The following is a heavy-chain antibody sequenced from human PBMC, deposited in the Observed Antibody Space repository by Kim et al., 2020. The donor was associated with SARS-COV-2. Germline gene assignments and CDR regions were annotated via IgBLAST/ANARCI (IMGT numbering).Heavy chain of an antibody. D-gene: IGHD6-13*01. Sequence: PSRKSRVTISVDTSKNQFSLKLSSVTAADTAVYYCARGRSSSWYGRYFDYWGQGTLVTVSS. V-gene: IGHV4-34*01. CDR3: ARGRSSSWYGRYFDY. J-gene: IGHJ4*02.